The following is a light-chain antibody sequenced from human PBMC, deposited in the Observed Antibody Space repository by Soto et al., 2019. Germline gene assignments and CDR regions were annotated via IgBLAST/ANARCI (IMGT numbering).Light chain of an antibody. Sequence: EIVLTQSPATLSLSPGERATLSCRASQSVSSYLAWYQQKPGQAPRLLIYDASNRATGIPARFSGSGSGTDFTLTISSLEHEDFAVYYCQHRSNWPRFGQGTRLEMK. V-gene: IGKV3-11*01. CDR3: QHRSNWPR. J-gene: IGKJ5*01. CDR2: DAS. CDR1: QSVSSY.